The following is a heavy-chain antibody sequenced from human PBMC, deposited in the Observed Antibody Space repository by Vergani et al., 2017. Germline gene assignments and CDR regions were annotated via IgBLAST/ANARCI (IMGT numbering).Heavy chain of an antibody. CDR1: GYTFTSYG. CDR3: ARDPPRITIFGVDPFDY. V-gene: IGHV1-18*01. CDR2: ISAYNGNT. J-gene: IGHJ4*02. D-gene: IGHD3-3*01. Sequence: QVQLVQSGAEVKKPGASVKVSCKASGYTFTSYGISWVRQAPGQGLEWMGWISAYNGNTNYAQKLQGRVTMTTDKSTSTAYMELRSLRSDDTAVYYCARDPPRITIFGVDPFDYWGQGTLVTVSS.